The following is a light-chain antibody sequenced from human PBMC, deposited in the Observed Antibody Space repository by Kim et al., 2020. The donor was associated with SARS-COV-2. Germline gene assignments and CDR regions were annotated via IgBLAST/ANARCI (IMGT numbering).Light chain of an antibody. V-gene: IGLV3-19*01. CDR3: SSRDSSGIHLVV. Sequence: SSELTQDPAVSVALGQTIRITCQGDNLRSFYSTWYQQKPGQAPVLVMYNKNDRPSGIPDRFSGSSSGNTASLTITGAQAEDEADYYCSSRDSSGIHLVVFGGGTQLTVL. CDR2: NKN. CDR1: NLRSFY. J-gene: IGLJ2*01.